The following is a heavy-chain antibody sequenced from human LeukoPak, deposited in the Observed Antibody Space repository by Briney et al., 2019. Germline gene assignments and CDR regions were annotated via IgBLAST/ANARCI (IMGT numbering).Heavy chain of an antibody. D-gene: IGHD3-22*01. CDR3: ARDNSDYDSSGYYY. CDR2: INPNSGGT. Sequence: ASVKVSCKASGYTFTGYYMHWVQQAPGQGLEWMGWINPNSGGTNYAQKFQGRVTMTRDTSISTAYMELSRLRSDDTAVYYCARDNSDYDSSGYYYWGQGTLVTVSS. V-gene: IGHV1-2*02. CDR1: GYTFTGYY. J-gene: IGHJ4*02.